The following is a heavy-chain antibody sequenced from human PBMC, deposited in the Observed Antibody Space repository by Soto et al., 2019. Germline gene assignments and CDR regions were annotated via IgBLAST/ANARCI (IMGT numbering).Heavy chain of an antibody. Sequence: ASVKVSCKASGYTFTSYGISWVRQAPGQGLEWMGWISAYNGNTNYAQKLQGRVTMTTDTSTSTAYMELRSLRSDDTAVYYCARDRGSHYYDSSGYTDYWGQGTLVTVSS. CDR2: ISAYNGNT. V-gene: IGHV1-18*01. J-gene: IGHJ4*02. CDR3: ARDRGSHYYDSSGYTDY. CDR1: GYTFTSYG. D-gene: IGHD3-22*01.